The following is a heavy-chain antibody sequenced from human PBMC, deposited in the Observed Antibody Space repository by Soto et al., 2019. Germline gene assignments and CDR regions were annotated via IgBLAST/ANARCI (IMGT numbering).Heavy chain of an antibody. D-gene: IGHD3-3*01. CDR3: ARDLNDFWSGYLYYYYYYGMDV. CDR1: VDSVSSNSAA. CDR2: TYYRSKWYN. Sequence: SQNLSLTCAISVDSVSSNSAAWNWIRQSPSRGLEWLGRTYYRSKWYNDYAVSVKSRITINPDTPKNQFSLQLNSVTPEDTAVYYCARDLNDFWSGYLYYYYYYGMDVWGQGTTVTVSS. V-gene: IGHV6-1*01. J-gene: IGHJ6*02.